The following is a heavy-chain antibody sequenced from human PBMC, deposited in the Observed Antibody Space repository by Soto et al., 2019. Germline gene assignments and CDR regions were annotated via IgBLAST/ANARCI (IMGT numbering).Heavy chain of an antibody. V-gene: IGHV1-18*01. CDR2: ISAYNGNT. CDR1: GYTFTSYG. D-gene: IGHD4-17*01. Sequence: ASVKVSCKASGYTFTSYGISWVRQAPGQGLEWMGWISAYNGNTNYAQKLQGRVTMTTDTSTSTAYMELRSLRSDDTAVYYCATRFTIYGDLDLPDAFDIWGQGTMVTVSS. J-gene: IGHJ3*02. CDR3: ATRFTIYGDLDLPDAFDI.